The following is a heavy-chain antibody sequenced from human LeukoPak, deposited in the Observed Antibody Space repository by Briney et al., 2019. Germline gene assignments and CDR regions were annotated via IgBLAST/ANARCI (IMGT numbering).Heavy chain of an antibody. D-gene: IGHD3-22*01. J-gene: IGHJ4*02. CDR2: MYNSGYP. CDR1: GGSIDSDY. Sequence: SETLSLTCTVAGGSIDSDYCSWIRQPPGSVLEWVGEMYNSGYPNFGPSFKSRVTMSLDPYKNPFSLTLNSVTAAHTAVYYCAKQGRTFYYVSGRYYIYDYFDSWGQGDLVTVSS. CDR3: AKQGRTFYYVSGRYYIYDYFDS. V-gene: IGHV4-59*08.